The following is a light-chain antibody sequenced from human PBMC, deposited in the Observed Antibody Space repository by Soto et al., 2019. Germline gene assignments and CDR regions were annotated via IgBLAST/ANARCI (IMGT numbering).Light chain of an antibody. CDR1: SGHSSYA. Sequence: QPVLTQSPSASASLGASVKLTCTLSSGHSSYAIAWHQQQPEKGPQYLMKLNSDGSHMKGDGIPDRFSGSSSGAERYLTISSLQSEDEADYYCQTWGTGSVVFGGGTKVTVL. CDR3: QTWGTGSVV. J-gene: IGLJ2*01. V-gene: IGLV4-69*01. CDR2: LNSDGSH.